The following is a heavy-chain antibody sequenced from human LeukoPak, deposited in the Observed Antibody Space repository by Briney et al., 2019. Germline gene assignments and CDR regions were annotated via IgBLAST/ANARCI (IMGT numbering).Heavy chain of an antibody. CDR3: ARPSYENSGYYSGAGARADC. CDR1: GFTFSSYS. CDR2: VSFSSTTI. J-gene: IGHJ4*02. D-gene: IGHD3-22*01. Sequence: GGSLRLSCAASGFTFSSYSMKWVRQAPGKGLEWISYVSFSSTTIYYAGSVQGRFTISRDNAKNSLYLQMNSLRAEDTAMYCCARPSYENSGYYSGAGARADCWGQGTLVTVSS. V-gene: IGHV3-48*01.